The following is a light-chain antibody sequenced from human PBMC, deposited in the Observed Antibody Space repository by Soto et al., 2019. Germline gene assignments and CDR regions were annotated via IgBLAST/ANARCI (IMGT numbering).Light chain of an antibody. V-gene: IGLV2-8*01. J-gene: IGLJ2*01. Sequence: QSVLTQPPSASGSPGQSVTISCTGTSSDVGAYKYVSWYQQHPGKAPKLMIYEVTKRPSGVPGRFSGSKSGNTASLTVSGLQAEDEAAYYCSSYAGNNNFVVFGGGTKLTVL. CDR3: SSYAGNNNFVV. CDR1: SSDVGAYKY. CDR2: EVT.